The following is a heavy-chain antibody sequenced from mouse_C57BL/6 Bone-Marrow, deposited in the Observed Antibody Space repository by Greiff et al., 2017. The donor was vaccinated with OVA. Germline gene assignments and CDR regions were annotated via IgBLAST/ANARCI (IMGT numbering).Heavy chain of an antibody. V-gene: IGHV1-4*01. CDR3: ASITTGVDFDY. CDR2: INPSSGYT. Sequence: QVQLQQSGAELARPGASVKMSCKASGYTFTSYTMHWVKQRPGQGLEWIGYINPSSGYTKYNQKFKDKATLTADKSASTAYMQLSSLTSEDSAVYYCASITTGVDFDYWGQGTTLTVSS. J-gene: IGHJ2*01. D-gene: IGHD1-1*01. CDR1: GYTFTSYT.